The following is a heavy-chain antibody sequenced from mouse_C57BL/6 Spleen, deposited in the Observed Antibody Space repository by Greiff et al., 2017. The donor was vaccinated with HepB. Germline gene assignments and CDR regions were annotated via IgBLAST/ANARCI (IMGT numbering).Heavy chain of an antibody. CDR1: GYTFTSYW. D-gene: IGHD1-1*01. J-gene: IGHJ2*01. V-gene: IGHV1-69*01. Sequence: VRLQQPGAELVMPGASVKLSCKASGYTFTSYWMHWVKQRPGQGLEWIGEIDPSDSYTNYNQKFKGKSTLTVDKSSSTAYMQLSSLTSEDSAVYYCTTGSRGYLDYWGQGTTLTVSS. CDR3: TTGSRGYLDY. CDR2: IDPSDSYT.